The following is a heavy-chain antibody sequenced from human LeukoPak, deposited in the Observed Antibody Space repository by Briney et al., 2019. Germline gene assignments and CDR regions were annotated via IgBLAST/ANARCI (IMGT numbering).Heavy chain of an antibody. CDR1: GFTFSSYA. J-gene: IGHJ3*02. Sequence: PGGSLRLSCAASGFTFSSYAMSWVRQAPGKGLEWVSGISRSGGSTYYADSVKGRFTISRDNSKNTLYLQMNSLRAEDTAVYYCAKDGSIAVAGTSDRAFDIWGQGTMVTVSS. V-gene: IGHV3-23*01. D-gene: IGHD6-19*01. CDR2: ISRSGGST. CDR3: AKDGSIAVAGTSDRAFDI.